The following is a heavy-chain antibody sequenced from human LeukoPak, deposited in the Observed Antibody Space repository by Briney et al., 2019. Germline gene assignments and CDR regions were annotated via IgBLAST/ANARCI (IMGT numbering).Heavy chain of an antibody. CDR1: GYIFTHYW. CDR2: IYPADSDT. Sequence: GESLKISCQVSGYIFTHYWIGWVRQMPGNGLESMGIIYPADSDTTYSPSFQGQVTISADKSINTVYLQWSNLKASDTAMYYCARRAAGTWWFDPWGQGTLVTVSS. V-gene: IGHV5-51*01. CDR3: ARRAAGTWWFDP. D-gene: IGHD6-13*01. J-gene: IGHJ5*02.